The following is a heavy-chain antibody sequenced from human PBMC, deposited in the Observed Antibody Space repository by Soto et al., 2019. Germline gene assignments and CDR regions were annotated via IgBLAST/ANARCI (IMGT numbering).Heavy chain of an antibody. CDR3: ARAKYGDLFSGFDY. Sequence: SETLSLTCSVSGDTISDGGQYWSWIRHHPGKGLEWIAYIYYTGATFFNPSLKSRLTMSIETSKNQFSLKLSSVTAADTAVYYCARAKYGDLFSGFDYWGQGSPVTVSS. CDR2: IYYTGAT. J-gene: IGHJ4*02. V-gene: IGHV4-31*03. D-gene: IGHD4-17*01. CDR1: GDTISDGGQY.